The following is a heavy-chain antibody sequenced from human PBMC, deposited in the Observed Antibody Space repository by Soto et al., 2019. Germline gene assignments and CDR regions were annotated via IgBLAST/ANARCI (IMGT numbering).Heavy chain of an antibody. CDR1: GYTFTSYD. J-gene: IGHJ4*02. Sequence: ASVKVSCKASGYTFTSYDINWVRQATGQGLEWMGWMNPNSGNTGYAQKFQGRVTMTRNTSISTAYMELSSLRSADTAVYYCARGIQLWPITYYFDYWGQGTLVTVSS. CDR3: ARGIQLWPITYYFDY. CDR2: MNPNSGNT. V-gene: IGHV1-8*01. D-gene: IGHD5-18*01.